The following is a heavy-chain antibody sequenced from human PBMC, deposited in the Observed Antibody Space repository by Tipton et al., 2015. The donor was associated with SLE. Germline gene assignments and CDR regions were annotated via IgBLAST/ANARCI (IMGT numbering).Heavy chain of an antibody. CDR1: GGSISSGGYS. D-gene: IGHD3-16*01. Sequence: LRLSCAVSGGSISSGGYSWSWIRQPPGKGLEWIGYIYHSGSTYYSPSLKSRVTISVDRSKNQFSLKLSSVTAADTAAYYCASTRERWGYFDYWGQGTLVTVSS. CDR2: IYHSGST. J-gene: IGHJ4*02. V-gene: IGHV4-30-2*01. CDR3: ASTRERWGYFDY.